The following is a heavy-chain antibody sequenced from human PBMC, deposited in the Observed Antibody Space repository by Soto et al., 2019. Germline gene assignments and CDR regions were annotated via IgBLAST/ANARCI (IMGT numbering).Heavy chain of an antibody. V-gene: IGHV3-23*01. J-gene: IGHJ4*02. CDR1: GFTFNSYA. CDR2: ISGGGGGT. D-gene: IGHD3-9*01. CDR3: AKGSHYDILTAYHAFDY. Sequence: GGSLRLSCAASGFTFNSYAMNWVRQAPGKGLEWVSSISGGGGGTYYADSVKGRLTISRDNSKNTLYLQMSSLRAEDTALYYCAKGSHYDILTAYHAFDYWGPGT.